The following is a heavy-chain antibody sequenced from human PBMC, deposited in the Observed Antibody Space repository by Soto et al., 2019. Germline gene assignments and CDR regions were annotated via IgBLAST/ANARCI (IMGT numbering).Heavy chain of an antibody. D-gene: IGHD6-13*01. V-gene: IGHV1-8*01. CDR2: MNPNSGST. CDR1: GYTFTSYD. Sequence: ASVKVSCKASGYTFTSYDINWVRQATGQGLEWMGWMNPNSGSTSYAQKFQGRVTMTRDTSTSTVYMELSSLRSEDTAVYYCARESHSSSWPHFDYWGQGTLVTVSS. CDR3: ARESHSSSWPHFDY. J-gene: IGHJ4*02.